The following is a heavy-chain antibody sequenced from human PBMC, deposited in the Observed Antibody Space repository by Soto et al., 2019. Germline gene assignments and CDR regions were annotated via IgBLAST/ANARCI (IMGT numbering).Heavy chain of an antibody. V-gene: IGHV3-21*01. J-gene: IGHJ5*02. CDR3: ARDPLNDYSNYYRWFDP. Sequence: PGGSLRLSCAASGFTFSSYSMNWVRQAPGKGLEWVSSISSSSSYIYYADSVKGRFTISRDNAKNSLYLQMNSLRAEDTAVYYCARDPLNDYSNYYRWFDPWGQGTLVTVSS. CDR1: GFTFSSYS. D-gene: IGHD4-4*01. CDR2: ISSSSSYI.